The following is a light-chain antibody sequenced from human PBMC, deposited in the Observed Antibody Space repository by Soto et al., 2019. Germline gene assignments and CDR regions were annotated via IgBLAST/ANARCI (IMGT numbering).Light chain of an antibody. Sequence: EIVMTQSPATLSVSPGERASLSCRASQSVSSNNLAWYQQKPGQAPRLLIYGASSRATGIPDRFSGSGSGTDFTLTISRLEPEDFAVYYCQQYGSSPLFGPGTKVDI. J-gene: IGKJ3*01. V-gene: IGKV3-20*01. CDR1: QSVSSNN. CDR3: QQYGSSPL. CDR2: GAS.